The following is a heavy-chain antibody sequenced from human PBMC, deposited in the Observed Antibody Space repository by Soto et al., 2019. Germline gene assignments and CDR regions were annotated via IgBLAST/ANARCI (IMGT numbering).Heavy chain of an antibody. Sequence: PSETLSLTCAVYGGSFSGYYWSWIRQPPGKGLEWIGDINHSGSTNYNPSLKSRVTISVDTSKNQFSLKLSSVTAADTAVYYCARGRTTTVTTLAYFDYWGQGTLVTVSS. CDR3: ARGRTTTVTTLAYFDY. CDR2: INHSGST. D-gene: IGHD4-17*01. CDR1: GGSFSGYY. V-gene: IGHV4-34*01. J-gene: IGHJ4*02.